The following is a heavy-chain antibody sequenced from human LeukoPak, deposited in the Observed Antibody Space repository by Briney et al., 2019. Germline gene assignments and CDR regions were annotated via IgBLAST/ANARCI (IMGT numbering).Heavy chain of an antibody. V-gene: IGHV6-1*01. J-gene: IGHJ4*02. D-gene: IGHD1-1*01. Sequence: SQTLSLTCAISGDSVSSNSVAWNWIRQSPSRGLEWLGRTYYRSKWYNDYAVSVKSRIIINSDTSKNQFSLQLNSVTPEDTAVYYCARDLVQSGYFDYWGQGTLVTVSS. CDR2: TYYRSKWYN. CDR1: GDSVSSNSVA. CDR3: ARDLVQSGYFDY.